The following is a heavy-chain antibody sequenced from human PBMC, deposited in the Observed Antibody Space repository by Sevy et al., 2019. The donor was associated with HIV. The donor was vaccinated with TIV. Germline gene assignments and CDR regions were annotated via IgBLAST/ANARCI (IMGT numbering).Heavy chain of an antibody. CDR1: GYTFTSYG. J-gene: IGHJ6*02. CDR3: ARRGYDFWSGYYLRYYYYGMDV. CDR2: ISAYNGNT. V-gene: IGHV1-18*01. Sequence: ASVKVSCKASGYTFTSYGISWVRQAPGQGLEWMGWISAYNGNTNNAQKLQGRVTMTTDTSTSTAYMELRSLRSDDTAVYYLARRGYDFWSGYYLRYYYYGMDVWGQGTTVTVSS. D-gene: IGHD3-3*01.